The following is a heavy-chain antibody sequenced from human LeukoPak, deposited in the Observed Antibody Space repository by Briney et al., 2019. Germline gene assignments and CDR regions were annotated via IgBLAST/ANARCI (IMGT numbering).Heavy chain of an antibody. CDR3: ARGLAAFDI. Sequence: GGSLRLSCAASGFTFSSYEMNWVRQAPGKGLEWVSYISSSGSTIYYADSVKGRFTISRDNAKNSLYLQMNSLRAEDTAVHYCARGLAAFDIWGQGTMVTVSS. CDR1: GFTFSSYE. D-gene: IGHD3-16*01. V-gene: IGHV3-48*03. J-gene: IGHJ3*02. CDR2: ISSSGSTI.